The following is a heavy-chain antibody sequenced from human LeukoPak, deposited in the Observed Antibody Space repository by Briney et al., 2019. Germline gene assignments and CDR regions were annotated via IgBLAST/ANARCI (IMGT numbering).Heavy chain of an antibody. V-gene: IGHV3-9*01. CDR3: AKDRRIAAAGKYGMDV. Sequence: GRSLRLSCAASGFTFDDHAMHWVRQAPGKGLEWGSAIKWNSGSIGYADSVKGRFTISRDNAKNSLYLQMNSLRPEDTALYYCAKDRRIAAAGKYGMDVWGQGTSVTVSS. D-gene: IGHD6-13*01. J-gene: IGHJ6*02. CDR1: GFTFDDHA. CDR2: IKWNSGSI.